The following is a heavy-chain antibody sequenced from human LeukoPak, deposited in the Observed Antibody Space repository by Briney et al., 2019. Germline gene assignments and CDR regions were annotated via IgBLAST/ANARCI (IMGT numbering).Heavy chain of an antibody. CDR2: IIPIFGTA. D-gene: IGHD3-22*01. CDR1: GGTFSSYA. CDR3: ANAAYYYDSSGPYYYYYYGMDV. V-gene: IGHV1-69*13. Sequence: SVKVSCKASGGTFSSYAISWVRQAPGQGLEWMGGIIPIFGTANYAQKFQGRVTITADESTSTAYMELSSLRSEDTAVYYCANAAYYYDSSGPYYYYYYGMDVWGQGTTVTVSS. J-gene: IGHJ6*02.